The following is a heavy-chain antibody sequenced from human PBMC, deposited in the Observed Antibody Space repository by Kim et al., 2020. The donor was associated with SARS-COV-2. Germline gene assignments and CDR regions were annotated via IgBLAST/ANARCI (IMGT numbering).Heavy chain of an antibody. J-gene: IGHJ5*02. CDR1: GYTFTSYA. D-gene: IGHD3-10*01. CDR3: ARGVIFYYYGSGSYYTGGSWFDH. V-gene: IGHV7-4-1*02. Sequence: ASVKVSCKASGYTFTSYAMNWVRQAPGQGLEWMGWINTNTGNPTYAQGFTGRFVFSLDTSVSTAYLQISSLKAEDTAVYYCARGVIFYYYGSGSYYTGGSWFDHWGQGTLVTVSS. CDR2: INTNTGNP.